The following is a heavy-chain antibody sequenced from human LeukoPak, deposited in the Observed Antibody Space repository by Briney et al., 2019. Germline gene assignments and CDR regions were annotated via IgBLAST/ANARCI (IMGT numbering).Heavy chain of an antibody. CDR2: INTNTGNP. V-gene: IGHV7-4-1*02. D-gene: IGHD3-3*01. Sequence: GASVKVSCKASGYTFTSYAMNWVRQAPGQGLEWMGWINTNTGNPTYAQGFTGRFVFSLDTSVSTAYLQISSLKAEDTAVYYCARDTSYYDFWSGYYTPYYYYGMDVWGQGTTVTVSS. CDR1: GYTFTSYA. CDR3: ARDTSYYDFWSGYYTPYYYYGMDV. J-gene: IGHJ6*02.